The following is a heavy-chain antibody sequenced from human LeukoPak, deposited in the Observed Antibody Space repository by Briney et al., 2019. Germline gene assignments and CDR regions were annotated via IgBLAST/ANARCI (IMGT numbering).Heavy chain of an antibody. J-gene: IGHJ5*02. CDR3: ARYSSGWYLNWFDP. CDR1: GYTFTGYY. D-gene: IGHD6-19*01. Sequence: ASVKVSCKASGYTFTGYYMHWVQQAPGQGLDWMGRINPNSGGTNYAQKFQGRVTMTRDTSISTAYMELSRLRSDDTAVYYCARYSSGWYLNWFDPWGQGTLVTVSS. V-gene: IGHV1-2*06. CDR2: INPNSGGT.